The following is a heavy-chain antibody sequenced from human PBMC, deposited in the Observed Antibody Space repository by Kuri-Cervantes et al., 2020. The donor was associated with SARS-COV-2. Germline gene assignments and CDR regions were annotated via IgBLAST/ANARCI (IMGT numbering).Heavy chain of an antibody. V-gene: IGHV1-46*01. CDR1: GYTFTGYY. J-gene: IGHJ5*02. CDR2: INPSGGST. Sequence: ASVKVSCKASGYTFTGYYMHWVRQAPGQGLEWMGRINPSGGSTSYAQKFQGRVTMTRDTSTSTVYMELSSLRSEDTAVYYCAGDRAEYYYDSSGYYYAWGQGTLVTVSS. CDR3: AGDRAEYYYDSSGYYYA. D-gene: IGHD3-22*01.